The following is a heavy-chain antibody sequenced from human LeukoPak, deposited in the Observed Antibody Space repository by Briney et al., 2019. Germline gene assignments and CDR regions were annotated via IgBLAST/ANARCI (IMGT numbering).Heavy chain of an antibody. CDR3: AREISFGYSSGTPLWY. V-gene: IGHV4-34*01. J-gene: IGHJ4*02. CDR1: GGSFSGYY. D-gene: IGHD6-25*01. CDR2: IYHSGSS. Sequence: PSETLSLTCAVYGGSFSGYYWSWIRQPPGKGLEWIGEIYHSGSSNYNPSLKSRVTISVDKSKNQFSLKLSSVTAADTAVYYCAREISFGYSSGTPLWYWGQGTLVTVSS.